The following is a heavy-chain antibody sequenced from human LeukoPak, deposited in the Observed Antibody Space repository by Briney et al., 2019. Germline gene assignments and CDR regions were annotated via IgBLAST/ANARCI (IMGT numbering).Heavy chain of an antibody. Sequence: PGGSLRLSCAASGFTFSSYEMNWVRQAPGKGLEWVSYISSSGSTIYYADSVKGRFTISRDNAKNSLYLQMNSLRAEDTAVYYCAREERTMVRGFFWGKGTTVTISS. D-gene: IGHD3-10*01. J-gene: IGHJ6*04. V-gene: IGHV3-48*03. CDR2: ISSSGSTI. CDR1: GFTFSSYE. CDR3: AREERTMVRGFF.